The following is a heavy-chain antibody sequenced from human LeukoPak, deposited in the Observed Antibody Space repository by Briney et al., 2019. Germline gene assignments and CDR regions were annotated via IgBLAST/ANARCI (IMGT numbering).Heavy chain of an antibody. D-gene: IGHD6-19*01. CDR2: ISYDGSNK. CDR3: ARDSSGWGNWFDP. J-gene: IGHJ5*02. Sequence: GRSLRLSCAASGFTFSSYAMHWVRQAPGKGLDWVAVISYDGSNKFYADSVKGRFTISRDNSKNTLYLQMNSLRAEDTAVYSCARDSSGWGNWFDPWGQGTLVTVSS. V-gene: IGHV3-30*04. CDR1: GFTFSSYA.